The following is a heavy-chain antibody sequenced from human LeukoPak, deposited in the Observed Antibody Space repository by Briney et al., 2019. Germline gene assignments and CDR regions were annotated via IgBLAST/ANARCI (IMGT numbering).Heavy chain of an antibody. CDR2: IKQDGSEK. V-gene: IGHV3-7*03. D-gene: IGHD6-6*01. CDR1: GFTFGSYW. J-gene: IGHJ4*02. CDR3: ASAGGDSRSPLPFYY. Sequence: GGSLRLSCAASGFTFGSYWMSWVRQAPGKGLEWVANIKQDGSEKYYVGSVKGRFTISRDNAENSLSLQMNSLRAEDTAVYYCASAGGDSRSPLPFYYWGQGTLVTVSS.